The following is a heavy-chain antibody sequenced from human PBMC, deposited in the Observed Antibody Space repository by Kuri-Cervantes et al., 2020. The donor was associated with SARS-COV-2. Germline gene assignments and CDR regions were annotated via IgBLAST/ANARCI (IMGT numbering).Heavy chain of an antibody. CDR1: GGSISSGGYY. V-gene: IGHV4-39*01. Sequence: SETLSLTCTVSGGSISSGGYYWGWIRQPPGKGLEFIGSIYYDGRTYYNTSLKSRVTISVDTSTNQFSLKLSSVTAADTAVYCCAGSPGGVFDCWGQGTLVTVSS. D-gene: IGHD3-16*01. CDR2: IYYDGRT. J-gene: IGHJ4*02. CDR3: AGSPGGVFDC.